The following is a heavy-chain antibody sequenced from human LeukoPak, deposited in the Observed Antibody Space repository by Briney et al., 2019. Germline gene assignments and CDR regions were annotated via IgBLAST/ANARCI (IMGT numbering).Heavy chain of an antibody. Sequence: GGSLRLSCAASGFTFSSYAMSWVRQAPGKGLEWVSAISGRGDSTYYADSVKGRFTISRDNSKNTLYLQMNSLRAEDTAVYYCAKDIYVGATPFDYWGQGTLVTVSS. D-gene: IGHD1-26*01. CDR1: GFTFSSYA. V-gene: IGHV3-23*01. CDR2: ISGRGDST. CDR3: AKDIYVGATPFDY. J-gene: IGHJ4*02.